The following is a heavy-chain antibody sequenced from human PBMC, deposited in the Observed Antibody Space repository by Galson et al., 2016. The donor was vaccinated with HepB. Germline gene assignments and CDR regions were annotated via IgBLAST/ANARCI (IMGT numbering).Heavy chain of an antibody. J-gene: IGHJ4*02. Sequence: SLRLSCAASGFTFSNYAMSWVRQAPGKGLEWVSTISGSGGSTYYADSVKGRFTISRDNSKNTLYLQMYSLRAEDTAVYYCAKGRGDYVDYGYFDYWGQGTLVTVSS. CDR2: ISGSGGST. CDR1: GFTFSNYA. V-gene: IGHV3-23*01. D-gene: IGHD4-17*01. CDR3: AKGRGDYVDYGYFDY.